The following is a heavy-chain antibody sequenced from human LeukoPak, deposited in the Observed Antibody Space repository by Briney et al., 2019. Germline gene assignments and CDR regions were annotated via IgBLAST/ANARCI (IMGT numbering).Heavy chain of an antibody. D-gene: IGHD6-6*01. J-gene: IGHJ5*02. V-gene: IGHV4-31*03. CDR3: ARAGIAARPPMFDP. CDR2: IYYSGST. CDR1: GGSISSGGYY. Sequence: PSETLSLTCTVSGGSISSGGYYWSWIRQHPGKGLEWIGYIYYSGSTYYNPSLKSRVTISVDTSKNQLSLKLSSVTAADTAVYYCARAGIAARPPMFDPWGQGTLVTVSS.